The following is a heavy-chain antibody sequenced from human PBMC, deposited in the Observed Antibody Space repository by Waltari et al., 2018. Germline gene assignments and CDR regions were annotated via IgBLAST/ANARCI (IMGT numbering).Heavy chain of an antibody. V-gene: IGHV4-39*01. CDR3: ARFSKSANWIDP. J-gene: IGHJ5*02. CDR1: GGSISSSGSY. Sequence: QLQLQESGPGLVKPSETLSLTCTVSGGSISSSGSYWGWIRQPPGKGLEWIVSISYSGFTYDNSSLISRVTISVDTSKNQFSLKLTSVIAAETAVFYCARFSKSANWIDPWGQGTLVTVSS. D-gene: IGHD3-3*02. CDR2: ISYSGFT.